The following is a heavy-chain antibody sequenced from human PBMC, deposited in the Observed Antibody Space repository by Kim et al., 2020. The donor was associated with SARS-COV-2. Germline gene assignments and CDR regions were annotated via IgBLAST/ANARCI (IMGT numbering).Heavy chain of an antibody. CDR2: IYHSGST. D-gene: IGHD3-10*01. Sequence: SETLSLTCAVSGGSISSSNWWSWVRQPPGKGLEWIGEIYHSGSTNYNPSLKSRVTISVDKSKNQFSLKLSSVTAADTAVYYCAGRGVKYYYYGMDVWGQGTTVTVSS. CDR1: GGSISSSNW. J-gene: IGHJ6*02. V-gene: IGHV4-4*02. CDR3: AGRGVKYYYYGMDV.